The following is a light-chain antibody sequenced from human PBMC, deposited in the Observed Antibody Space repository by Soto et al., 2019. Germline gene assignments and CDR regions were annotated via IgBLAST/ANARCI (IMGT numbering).Light chain of an antibody. Sequence: QSVLTQPPSVSAAPGQKVTISCSGRSSNIGNNYVSWYQQLPGTAPKLLIYDNNKRPSGIPDRFSGSKSGTSATLGITGLQTGDEADYYCGTWDSSLSVRYVFGTGTKVTVL. CDR3: GTWDSSLSVRYV. V-gene: IGLV1-51*01. J-gene: IGLJ1*01. CDR2: DNN. CDR1: SSNIGNNY.